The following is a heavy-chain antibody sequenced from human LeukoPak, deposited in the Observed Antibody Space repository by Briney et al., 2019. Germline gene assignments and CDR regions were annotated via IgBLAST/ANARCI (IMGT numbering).Heavy chain of an antibody. D-gene: IGHD6-19*01. CDR1: GFTFNHAW. Sequence: GGSLRLSCAASGFTFNHAWMSWVRQAPGKGLEWVTYISSSGSTIYYADSVKGRFTISRDNAKNSLYLQMNSLRAEDTAVYYCARDWQMGIAVAYDAFDIWGQGTMVTVSS. CDR3: ARDWQMGIAVAYDAFDI. J-gene: IGHJ3*02. V-gene: IGHV3-11*01. CDR2: ISSSGSTI.